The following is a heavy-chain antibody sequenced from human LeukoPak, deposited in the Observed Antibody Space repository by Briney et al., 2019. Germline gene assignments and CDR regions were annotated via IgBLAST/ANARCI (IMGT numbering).Heavy chain of an antibody. D-gene: IGHD2/OR15-2a*01. CDR3: AKVVAGNIDYYFDY. Sequence: GSLRLSCAASGFTFSSYAMSWVRQAPGKGLEWVAGISGTGGSTHYADSVKGRFTISRDNSKNTVYLQMRNLRVEHTAVYYCAKVVAGNIDYYFDYWGRGILVTVSS. V-gene: IGHV3-23*01. J-gene: IGHJ4*02. CDR1: GFTFSSYA. CDR2: ISGTGGST.